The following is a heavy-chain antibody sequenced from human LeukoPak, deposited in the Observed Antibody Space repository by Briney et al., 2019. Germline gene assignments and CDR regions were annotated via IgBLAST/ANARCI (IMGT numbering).Heavy chain of an antibody. V-gene: IGHV1-2*02. Sequence: GASVTVSCKASGYTFTGYYMHWVRQAPGQGLEWMGWINPNSGGTNYAQKLQGRVTMTTDTSRSTAYMELRSLRSDDTAVYYCARDLHRVVVRGVPHYYYYMDVWGKGTTVTISS. CDR3: ARDLHRVVVRGVPHYYYYMDV. CDR2: INPNSGGT. J-gene: IGHJ6*03. D-gene: IGHD3-10*01. CDR1: GYTFTGYY.